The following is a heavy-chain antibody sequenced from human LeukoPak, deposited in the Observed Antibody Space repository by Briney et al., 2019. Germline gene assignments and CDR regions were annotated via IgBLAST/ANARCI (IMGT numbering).Heavy chain of an antibody. V-gene: IGHV3-30*04. CDR1: GFTFSSYA. J-gene: IGHJ6*02. CDR2: ISYDGSNK. D-gene: IGHD3-9*01. CDR3: ARDSRKLRYFDWSPGGMDV. Sequence: GGSLRLSCAASGFTFSSYAMHWVRQAPGKGLEWVAVISYDGSNKYYADSVKGRFTISRDNSKNTLYLQMNSLRAEDTAVYYCARDSRKLRYFDWSPGGMDVWGQGTTDTVSS.